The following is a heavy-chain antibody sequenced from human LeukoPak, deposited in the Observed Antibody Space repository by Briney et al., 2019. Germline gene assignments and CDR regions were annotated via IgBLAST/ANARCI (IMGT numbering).Heavy chain of an antibody. V-gene: IGHV3-23*01. D-gene: IGHD1-26*01. CDR3: AKDLKLGPTTTYYFYGMDV. J-gene: IGHJ6*02. Sequence: PGGSLRLSCTASGCTFNMYAMNWVRQAPGKGLEWVSGLSGNGGTSYYGDSVKGRFTISRDNSKNTLYLQMNSLRAEDTAVYYCAKDLKLGPTTTYYFYGMDVWGQGTTVTVSS. CDR2: LSGNGGTS. CDR1: GCTFNMYA.